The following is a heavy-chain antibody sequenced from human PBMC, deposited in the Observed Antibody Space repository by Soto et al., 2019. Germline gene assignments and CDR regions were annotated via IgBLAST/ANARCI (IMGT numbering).Heavy chain of an antibody. J-gene: IGHJ4*02. D-gene: IGHD7-27*01. CDR2: IIPIFGTA. CDR1: GGTFSTYA. CDR3: ARDTGDGTFDF. V-gene: IGHV1-69*06. Sequence: SVKVSCKASGGTFSTYAINWVRQAPGQGLEWMGGIIPIFGTANYAHKFQGRVTITADKSTSTAYMELNSLRSEDTAVYYCARDTGDGTFDFWGQGTLVTVS.